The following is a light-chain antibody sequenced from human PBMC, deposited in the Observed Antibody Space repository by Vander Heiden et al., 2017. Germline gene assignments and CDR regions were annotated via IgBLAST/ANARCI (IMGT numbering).Light chain of an antibody. CDR1: QSITSY. CDR3: QQTARIPLT. Sequence: DIQMTQSPSSLSASVGDRVTITCRASQSITSYLNWYQQKPGKAPKLLMYAASNLQSGVPSRFSGSGSGTDFTLTISSLPPEDFATYHCQQTARIPLTFGGGTKVEIK. V-gene: IGKV1-39*01. CDR2: AAS. J-gene: IGKJ4*01.